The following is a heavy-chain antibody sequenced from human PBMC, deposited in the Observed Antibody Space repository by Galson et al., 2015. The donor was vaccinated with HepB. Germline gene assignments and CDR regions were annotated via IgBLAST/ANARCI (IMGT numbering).Heavy chain of an antibody. CDR2: MNPNSGNT. Sequence: SVKVSCKASGYTFTSYEINWVRQATGQGLEWMGWMNPNSGNTGYAQKFQGRVTMTRNTSISTAYMELSSLRSEDTAVYYCANSRSLTTGYYNYWGQGTLVTVSS. J-gene: IGHJ4*02. V-gene: IGHV1-8*01. D-gene: IGHD3-9*01. CDR1: GYTFTSYE. CDR3: ANSRSLTTGYYNY.